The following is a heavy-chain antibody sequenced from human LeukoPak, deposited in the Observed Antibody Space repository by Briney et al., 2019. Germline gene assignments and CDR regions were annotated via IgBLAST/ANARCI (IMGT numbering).Heavy chain of an antibody. CDR1: GFTLSSYA. CDR3: ARVLGGGYSYGPNDY. J-gene: IGHJ4*02. Sequence: GGSLRLSCAASGFTLSSYAMSWVRQGPGKGLEWVSAISVSGNTYHADSVKGRFTISRDSSKNSLYLQMNSLRAEDTALYHCARVLGGGYSYGPNDYWGQGTLVTVSS. CDR2: ISVSGNT. D-gene: IGHD5-18*01. V-gene: IGHV3-23*01.